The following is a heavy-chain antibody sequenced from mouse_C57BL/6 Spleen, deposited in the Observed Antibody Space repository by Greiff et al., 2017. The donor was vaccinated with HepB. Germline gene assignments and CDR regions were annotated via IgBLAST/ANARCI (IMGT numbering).Heavy chain of an antibody. CDR3: ARPTMGAWFAY. D-gene: IGHD1-1*02. J-gene: IGHJ3*01. V-gene: IGHV5-17*01. CDR1: GFTFSDYG. CDR2: ISSGSSTI. Sequence: DVKLVESGGGLVKPGGSLKLSCAASGFTFSDYGMHWVRQAPEKGLEWVAYISSGSSTIYYADTVKGRFTISRDNAKNTLFLQMTSLRSEDTAMYYCARPTMGAWFAYWGQGTLVTVSA.